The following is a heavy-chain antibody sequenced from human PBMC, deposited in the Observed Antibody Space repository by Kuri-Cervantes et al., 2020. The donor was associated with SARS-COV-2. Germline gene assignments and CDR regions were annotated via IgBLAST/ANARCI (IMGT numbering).Heavy chain of an antibody. J-gene: IGHJ4*02. D-gene: IGHD3-22*01. CDR3: ASGYSIDY. CDR2: ISGRGGST. V-gene: IGHV3-23*01. Sequence: ETLSLTCAASGFTFISYAMSWVRQAPGKGLEWVTAISGRGGSTYYADSVKGRFTISRDNSKTTLYLQMNSLRAEDTAVYYCASGYSIDYWGQGTLVTVSS. CDR1: GFTFISYA.